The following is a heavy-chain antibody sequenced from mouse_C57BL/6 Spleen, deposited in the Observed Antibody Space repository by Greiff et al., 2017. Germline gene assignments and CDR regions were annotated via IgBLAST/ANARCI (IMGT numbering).Heavy chain of an antibody. CDR1: EYEFPSHD. CDR2: INSDGGST. J-gene: IGHJ3*01. CDR3: ARRGPGAWFAY. V-gene: IGHV5-2*01. Sequence: EVKLVESGGGLVQPGESLKLSCESNEYEFPSHDMSWVRQTPEKRLELVAAINSDGGSTYYPDTMERRFIIARDNTKKTLYLQMSSLRAEDTALYYGARRGPGAWFAYWGQGTLVTVSA.